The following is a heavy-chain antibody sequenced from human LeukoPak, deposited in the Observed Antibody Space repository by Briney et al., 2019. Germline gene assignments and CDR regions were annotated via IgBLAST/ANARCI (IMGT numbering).Heavy chain of an antibody. J-gene: IGHJ6*03. Sequence: GGSLRLSCAASGFTFSSYAMSWVRQAPGKGLEWVSAISGSGGSTYYADSVRGRFTISRDDSKNTLYLQMNSLKTEDTAVYYCTILEVVVVAATQYYYYYMDVWGKGTTVTISS. V-gene: IGHV3-23*01. CDR1: GFTFSSYA. CDR2: ISGSGGST. CDR3: TILEVVVVAATQYYYYYMDV. D-gene: IGHD2-15*01.